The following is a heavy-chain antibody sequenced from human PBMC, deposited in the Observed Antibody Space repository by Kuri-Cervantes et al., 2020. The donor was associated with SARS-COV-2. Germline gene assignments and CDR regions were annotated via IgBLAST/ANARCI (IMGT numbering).Heavy chain of an antibody. CDR1: GRSFSGYY. V-gene: IGHV4-34*01. Sequence: SETLSPTCAVYGRSFSGYYWSWIRPPPGEGLEWIGEINHSGSTNYNPSLKSRVTISVDTSKNQFSLKLSSVTAADTGLYFCARGRTTDLDSWGQGTLVTVSS. J-gene: IGHJ4*02. CDR2: INHSGST. D-gene: IGHD4-17*01. CDR3: ARGRTTDLDS.